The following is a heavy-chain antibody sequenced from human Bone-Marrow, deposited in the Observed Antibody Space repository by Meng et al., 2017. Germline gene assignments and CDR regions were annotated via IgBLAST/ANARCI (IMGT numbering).Heavy chain of an antibody. CDR2: ISSSGSTI. V-gene: IGHV3-11*01. CDR3: ARDSGKYYDFWSGYLEGLDY. CDR1: GFTFSDYY. Sequence: GGSLRLSCAASGFTFSDYYMSWIRQAPGKGLEWVSYISSSGSTIYYADSVKGRFTISRDNAKNSLYLQTNSLRAEDTAVYYCARDSGKYYDFWSGYLEGLDYWGQGTLVTVSS. J-gene: IGHJ4*02. D-gene: IGHD3-3*01.